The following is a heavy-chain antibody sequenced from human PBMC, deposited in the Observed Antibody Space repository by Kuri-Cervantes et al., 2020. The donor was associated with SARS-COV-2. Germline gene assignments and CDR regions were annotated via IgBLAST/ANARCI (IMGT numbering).Heavy chain of an antibody. J-gene: IGHJ4*02. D-gene: IGHD4/OR15-4a*01. CDR2: ISHDGKSK. CDR3: AKDRVGAQDF. V-gene: IGHV3-30*18. CDR1: GFNFSRTD. Sequence: LSLTCAASGFNFSRTDMHWVRQAPGKGLEWVAVISHDGKSKKCIASRKGRFTISRDNSQNTLYLHMKSLRSEDTAMYCCAKDRVGAQDFWGQGTLVTVSS.